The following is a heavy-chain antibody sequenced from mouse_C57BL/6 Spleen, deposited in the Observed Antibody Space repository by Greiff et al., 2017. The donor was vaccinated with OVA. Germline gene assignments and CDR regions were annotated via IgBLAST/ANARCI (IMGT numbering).Heavy chain of an antibody. CDR1: GYAFTNYL. J-gene: IGHJ2*01. CDR3: ARFRYSNPLVYY. V-gene: IGHV1-54*01. D-gene: IGHD2-5*01. CDR2: INPGSGGT. Sequence: VQLQQSGAELVRPGTSVKVSCKASGYAFTNYLIEWVKQRPGQGLEWIGVINPGSGGTNYNEKFKGKATLTADKSSSTAYMQLSSLTSEDSAVYFCARFRYSNPLVYYWGQGTTLTVSS.